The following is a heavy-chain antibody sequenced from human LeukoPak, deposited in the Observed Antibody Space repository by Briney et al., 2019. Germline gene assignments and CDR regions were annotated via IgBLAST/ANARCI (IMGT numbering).Heavy chain of an antibody. CDR3: ARLVRRQYYYDSGGYSYFDS. D-gene: IGHD3-22*01. CDR2: IYTSGST. CDR1: GGSISSYY. V-gene: IGHV4-4*07. J-gene: IGHJ4*02. Sequence: SETLSLTCTVSGGSISSYYWSWIRQPAGKGLEWIGRIYTSGSTNYNPSLKSRVTMSVDTSKNQFSLKLSSVTAADTAMYYCARLVRRQYYYDSGGYSYFDSWGQGTLVTVSS.